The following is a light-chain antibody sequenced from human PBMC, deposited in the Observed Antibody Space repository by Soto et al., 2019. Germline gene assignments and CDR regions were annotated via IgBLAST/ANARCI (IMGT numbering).Light chain of an antibody. J-gene: IGLJ3*02. CDR3: SSNAGSNDLRV. V-gene: IGLV2-8*01. CDR2: EVS. Sequence: QSALTQPPSASGSPGQSVTISCTRTSSDLGDYNYVSWYQQHTGKAPKLMIYEVSKRPSGVPDRFSGSKSGNTASLTVSGLQTEDEADYYCSSNAGSNDLRVFGGGTKLTVL. CDR1: SSDLGDYNY.